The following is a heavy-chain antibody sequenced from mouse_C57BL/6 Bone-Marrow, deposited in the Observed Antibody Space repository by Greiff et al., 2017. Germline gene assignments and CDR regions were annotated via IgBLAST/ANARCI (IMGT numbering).Heavy chain of an antibody. CDR1: GYTFTSYW. J-gene: IGHJ3*01. CDR3: ARSPYYGLFAY. V-gene: IGHV1-61*01. D-gene: IGHD1-1*02. CDR2: IYTSDSET. Sequence: QVQLQQPGAELVRPGSSVKLSCKASGYTFTSYWMDWVKQRPGQGLEWIGNIYTSDSETHYNQKFKDKATLTVDKSSSTAYMQLSSLTSEDSAVYYCARSPYYGLFAYWGQGTLVTVSA.